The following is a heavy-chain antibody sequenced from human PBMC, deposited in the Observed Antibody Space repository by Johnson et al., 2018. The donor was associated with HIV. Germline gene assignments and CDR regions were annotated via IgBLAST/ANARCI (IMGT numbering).Heavy chain of an antibody. V-gene: IGHV3-20*04. D-gene: IGHD1-7*01. CDR3: AREATGTTNAFYM. J-gene: IGHJ3*02. CDR2: INSDGSST. Sequence: MMLVESGGGVVRPGGSLRLSCAASGFTFDDYGMSWVRHAPGTGLVWVSRINSDGSSTIYADSVKGRFTISRDNSNNTLYLQMNSLRVEDTAVYYCAREATGTTNAFYMWGQGTMVTVSS. CDR1: GFTFDDYG.